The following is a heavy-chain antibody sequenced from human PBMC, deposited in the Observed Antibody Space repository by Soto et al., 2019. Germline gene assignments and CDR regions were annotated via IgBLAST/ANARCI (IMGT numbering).Heavy chain of an antibody. CDR1: GFTFSIYG. Sequence: QVQLVESGGGVVQPGRSLRLSCAASGFTFSIYGMHWVRQAPGKGLEWVAVIWYDGSNKYYADSVKGRFTISRDNSKNTLYLQMNSLRAEDTAVYYCATRSDYGGYFDLWGRGTLVTVSS. V-gene: IGHV3-33*01. CDR2: IWYDGSNK. CDR3: ATRSDYGGYFDL. D-gene: IGHD4-17*01. J-gene: IGHJ2*01.